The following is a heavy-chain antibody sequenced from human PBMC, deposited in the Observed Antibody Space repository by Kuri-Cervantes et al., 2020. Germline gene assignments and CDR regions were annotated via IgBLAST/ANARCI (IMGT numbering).Heavy chain of an antibody. CDR3: XXXRRLWEIXXXNWFDP. V-gene: IGHV3-11*01. J-gene: IGHJ5*02. CDR1: GFTFSDYY. D-gene: IGHD3-16*01. CDR2: ISSSGSTI. Sequence: GESLKIXCAASGFTFSDYYMSWIRQAPGKGLEWVSYISSSGSTIYYADSVKGRFTISRDNAKNXLYLQMNSLRAEDTAVYYCXXXRRLWEIXXXNWFDPWGQGTLVTVSS.